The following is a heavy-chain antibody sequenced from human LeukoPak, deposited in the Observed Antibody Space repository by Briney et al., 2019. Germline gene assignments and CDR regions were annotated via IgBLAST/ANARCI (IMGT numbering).Heavy chain of an antibody. V-gene: IGHV3-48*04. CDR1: GFTFSTYA. Sequence: GGSLRLSCEASGFTFSTYAMNWVRQAPGKGLEWVSHISSGVATTFYADSVKGRFTISRDNTRNSLSLQMNDLRAEDTAVYYCARDRGSTTMIRGVNHYWGQGTLVTVSS. D-gene: IGHD3-10*01. CDR3: ARDRGSTTMIRGVNHY. CDR2: ISSGVATT. J-gene: IGHJ4*02.